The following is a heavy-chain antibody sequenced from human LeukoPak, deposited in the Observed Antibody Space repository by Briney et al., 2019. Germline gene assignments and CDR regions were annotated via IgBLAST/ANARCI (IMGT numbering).Heavy chain of an antibody. CDR3: ARGYGSSVYGMDV. J-gene: IGHJ6*02. CDR2: IIPILGIA. CDR1: GGTFSSYA. Sequence: SVKVSCKASGGTFSSYAISWVRQAPGQGLEWVGRIIPILGIANYAQKFQGRVTLTADKSTSTAYMELSSLRSEDTAVYYCARGYGSSVYGMDVWGQGATVTVSS. V-gene: IGHV1-69*04. D-gene: IGHD3-22*01.